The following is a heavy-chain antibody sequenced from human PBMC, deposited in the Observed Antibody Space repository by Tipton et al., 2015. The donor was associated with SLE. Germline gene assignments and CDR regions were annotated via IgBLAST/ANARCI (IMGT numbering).Heavy chain of an antibody. CDR1: GFNFDDYT. CDR3: ARPYDSDGSYVLRYDY. J-gene: IGHJ4*02. CDR2: IGWDGSST. D-gene: IGHD3-22*01. V-gene: IGHV3-43*01. Sequence: SLRLSCTASGFNFDDYTMHGVRQVSGKGLEWVSLIGWDGSSTYYADSVKGRFTISRDNSKNSLYLQMNSLRIEDTALYYCARPYDSDGSYVLRYDYWGQGTQVTVSS.